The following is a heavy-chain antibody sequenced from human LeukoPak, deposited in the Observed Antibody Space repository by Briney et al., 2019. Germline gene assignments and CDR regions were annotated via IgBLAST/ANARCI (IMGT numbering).Heavy chain of an antibody. CDR2: IYSGGST. CDR3: APGPDSGSYYYFDY. V-gene: IGHV3-66*01. Sequence: PGGSLRLSCAASGFIVSSNYMSWVRQAPGKGLDWVSVIYSGGSTYYADSVKGRFTISRDNAKNSLYLQMNSLRAEDTAVYYCAPGPDSGSYYYFDYWGQGTLVTVSS. CDR1: GFIVSSNY. D-gene: IGHD1-26*01. J-gene: IGHJ4*02.